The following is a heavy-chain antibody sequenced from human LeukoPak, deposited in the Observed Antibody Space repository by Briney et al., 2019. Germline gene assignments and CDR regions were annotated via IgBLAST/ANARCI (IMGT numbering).Heavy chain of an antibody. Sequence: SETLSLTCAVSGGPNSSSNWWTWVRQPPGKGLEWIGEIFHSGSTNYNPSLKNRVTMSVDKSKNQFSLKLSSVTAADTAVYYCARRITIFGVVIDDWFDPWGQGTLVTVSS. J-gene: IGHJ5*02. CDR1: GGPNSSSNW. V-gene: IGHV4-4*02. CDR3: ARRITIFGVVIDDWFDP. CDR2: IFHSGST. D-gene: IGHD3-3*01.